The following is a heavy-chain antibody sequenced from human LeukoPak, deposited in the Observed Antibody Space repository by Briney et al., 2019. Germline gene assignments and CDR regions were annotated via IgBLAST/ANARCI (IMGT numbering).Heavy chain of an antibody. CDR1: GFTFSSYA. J-gene: IGHJ4*02. V-gene: IGHV3-23*01. Sequence: GGSLRLSCAASGFTFSSYAMSWVRQAPGKGLEWVSAISGIGGSAYYADSVKGRFTISREHSKNTLYLQMNSLRAEDTAVYYCAKETTDFDYWGQGTLVTVSS. CDR3: AKETTDFDY. CDR2: ISGIGGSA. D-gene: IGHD4-17*01.